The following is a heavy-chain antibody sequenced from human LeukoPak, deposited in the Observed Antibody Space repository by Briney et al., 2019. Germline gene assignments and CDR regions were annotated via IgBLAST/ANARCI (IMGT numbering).Heavy chain of an antibody. V-gene: IGHV3-13*01. J-gene: IGHJ6*02. D-gene: IGHD3-16*02. CDR3: ASGSQYMITFGGVIPNYYGMDV. CDR2: IGTAGDT. Sequence: PGGSLRLSCAASGFTLSSYDMHWVRQATGKGLEWVSAIGTAGDTYYPGSVKGRFTISRENAKNSLYLQMNSLRAGDTAVYYCASGSQYMITFGGVIPNYYGMDVWGQGTTVTVSS. CDR1: GFTLSSYD.